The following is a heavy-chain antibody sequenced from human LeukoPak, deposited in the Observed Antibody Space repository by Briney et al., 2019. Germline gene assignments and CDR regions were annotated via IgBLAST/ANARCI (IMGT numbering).Heavy chain of an antibody. CDR2: IIPIFGTT. Sequence: GASVKVSCKAPGGTLSSHAISWVRQAPGQGLEWMGGIIPIFGTTNYAQKFQGRVTISADESTNTAYMELSSLRSEDTAVYYCARDLVPYGSGNSMGDWGQGTLVTVSS. V-gene: IGHV1-69*01. D-gene: IGHD3-10*01. CDR1: GGTLSSHA. CDR3: ARDLVPYGSGNSMGD. J-gene: IGHJ4*02.